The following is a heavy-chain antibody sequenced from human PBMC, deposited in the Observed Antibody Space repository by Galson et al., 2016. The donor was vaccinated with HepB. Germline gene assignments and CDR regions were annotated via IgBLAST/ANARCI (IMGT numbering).Heavy chain of an antibody. CDR3: AREGVGGFDY. CDR2: IKQDGGEK. CDR1: GFTFRSDW. V-gene: IGHV3-7*01. Sequence: SLRLSCAASGFTFRSDWISWIRQAPGKGLEWVANIKQDGGEKDYVASVKGRFTISRDNAKNSVYLQMHSVRAEDTAVYYCAREGVGGFDYWGQGTLVTVSS. D-gene: IGHD1-26*01. J-gene: IGHJ4*02.